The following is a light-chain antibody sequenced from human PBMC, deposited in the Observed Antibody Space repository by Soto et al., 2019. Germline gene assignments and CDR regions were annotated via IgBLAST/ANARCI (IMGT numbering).Light chain of an antibody. CDR3: QQYSNWPLT. CDR1: QSVSNN. Sequence: EIVLTQSPGTLSLSPGERATLSCRASQSVSNNYLAWYQQRPGQAPRLLMYAASSRATGIPARFSGSGSGTEFTLTISSLQSEDFAVYYCQQYSNWPLTFGGGTKVDIK. V-gene: IGKV3-15*01. J-gene: IGKJ4*01. CDR2: AAS.